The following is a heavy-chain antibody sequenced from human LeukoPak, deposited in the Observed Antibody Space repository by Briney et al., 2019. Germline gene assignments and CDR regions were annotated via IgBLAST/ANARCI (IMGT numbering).Heavy chain of an antibody. CDR3: SGIFGEQALIPPSLLFYIDL. V-gene: IGHV4-39*07. J-gene: IGHJ6*03. CDR1: GGSIGSSSYY. Sequence: SETLSLTCTVSGGSIGSSSYYWGWIRQPPGKGLEWVGTIFYTGTPYYNPSLKSRVTISLVTSKNQFSLKLRSVTAAGTAVYYFSGIFGEQALIPPSLLFYIDLWGKGTTVTVSS. D-gene: IGHD3-3*01. CDR2: IFYTGTP.